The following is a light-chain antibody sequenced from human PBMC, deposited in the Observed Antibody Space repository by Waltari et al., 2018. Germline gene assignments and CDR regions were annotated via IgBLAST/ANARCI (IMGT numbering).Light chain of an antibody. V-gene: IGKV1-9*01. CDR2: AAS. Sequence: DIQLTQSPSFLSASVGDRVTITCRASQGISSYLAWYQQKQGKAPKLLIYAASTLQSGVPSRFSGSGSGTEFNLAISSLQTEDFATYYCQHLNNYPLSFGGGTKVEIK. J-gene: IGKJ4*01. CDR3: QHLNNYPLS. CDR1: QGISSY.